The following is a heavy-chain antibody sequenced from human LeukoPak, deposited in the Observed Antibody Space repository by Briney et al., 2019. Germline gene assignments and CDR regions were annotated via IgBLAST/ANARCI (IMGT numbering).Heavy chain of an antibody. Sequence: RPSETLSLTCSVSGGSIGTYYWSWIRQPPGKGLEWIGYIYYSGSTNYNPSLKSRVAISVDTPKNQFSLKLSSVTAADTAVYYCASERRYSSGRWDYYFDYWGQGTLVTVSS. CDR2: IYYSGST. CDR1: GGSIGTYY. D-gene: IGHD6-19*01. J-gene: IGHJ4*02. V-gene: IGHV4-59*12. CDR3: ASERRYSSGRWDYYFDY.